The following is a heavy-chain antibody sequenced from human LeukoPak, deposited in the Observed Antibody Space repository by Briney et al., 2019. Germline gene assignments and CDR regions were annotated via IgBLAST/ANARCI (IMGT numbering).Heavy chain of an antibody. CDR1: GGTFSSYA. Sequence: SVKVSCKASGGTFSSYAISWVRQAPGQGLEWMGRIIPILGIANYAQKFQGRVTITADKSTSTAYMELSSLRSEDTAVYYCARNYGSGSYYNVGYNWFDPWGQGTLVTVSS. V-gene: IGHV1-69*04. D-gene: IGHD3-10*01. CDR3: ARNYGSGSYYNVGYNWFDP. J-gene: IGHJ5*02. CDR2: IIPILGIA.